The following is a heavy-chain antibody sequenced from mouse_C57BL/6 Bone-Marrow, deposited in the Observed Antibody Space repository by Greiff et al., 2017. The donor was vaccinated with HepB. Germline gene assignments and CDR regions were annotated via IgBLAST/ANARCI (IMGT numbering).Heavy chain of an antibody. CDR3: VYGSSYNYYAMDY. CDR1: GYTFTSYW. D-gene: IGHD1-1*01. J-gene: IGHJ4*01. Sequence: QVQLQQPGAELVMPGASVKLSCKASGYTFTSYWMHWVKQRPGQGLEWIGEIDPSDSYTNYNQKFKGKSTLTVDKSASTAYMQLSSLTSEDSAVYYCVYGSSYNYYAMDYWGQGTSVTVSS. V-gene: IGHV1-69*01. CDR2: IDPSDSYT.